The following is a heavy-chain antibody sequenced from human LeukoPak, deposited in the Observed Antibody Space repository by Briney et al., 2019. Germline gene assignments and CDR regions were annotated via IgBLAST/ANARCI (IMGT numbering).Heavy chain of an antibody. V-gene: IGHV4-4*07. J-gene: IGHJ4*02. CDR3: AREGAGEIGYGPDY. CDR2: IYTSGNT. D-gene: IGHD5-18*01. CDR1: GGSITNYY. Sequence: PSETLSLTCTVSGGSITNYYWSWIRQPAGKGLEWIGRIYTSGNTNYNPSLKSRVTMSVDTSKNQFSLKLSSVTAADTAVYYCAREGAGEIGYGPDYWGQGILVTISS.